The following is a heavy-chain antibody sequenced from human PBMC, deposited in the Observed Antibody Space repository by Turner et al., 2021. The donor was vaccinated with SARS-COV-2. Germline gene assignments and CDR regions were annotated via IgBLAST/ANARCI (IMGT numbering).Heavy chain of an antibody. D-gene: IGHD6-13*01. CDR2: SYYSGST. CDR1: GGSISSSSYS. V-gene: IGHV4-39*01. Sequence: QLQLQESGPGLVKPSETLSLTCTVSGGSISSSSYSWGWIRQPPGKGLEWIGSSYYSGSTYYNPSLKSRVTISVDTSKNQFSLKLTSVTAADTAVYFCARHWEVAAAAYLARFDPWGQGTLVTVSS. CDR3: ARHWEVAAAAYLARFDP. J-gene: IGHJ5*02.